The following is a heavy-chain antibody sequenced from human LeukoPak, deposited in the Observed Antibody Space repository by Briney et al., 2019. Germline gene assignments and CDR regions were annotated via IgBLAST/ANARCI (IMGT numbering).Heavy chain of an antibody. V-gene: IGHV3-23*01. CDR3: ARGYYDSSGYPYFDY. Sequence: GGSLRLSCAASGFTFSSYAMSWVRQAPGKGLEWVSAISGSGGSTYYADSVKGRFTISRDNSKNTLYLQMNSLRAEDTAVYYCARGYYDSSGYPYFDYWGQGTLVTVSS. J-gene: IGHJ4*02. CDR2: ISGSGGST. D-gene: IGHD3-22*01. CDR1: GFTFSSYA.